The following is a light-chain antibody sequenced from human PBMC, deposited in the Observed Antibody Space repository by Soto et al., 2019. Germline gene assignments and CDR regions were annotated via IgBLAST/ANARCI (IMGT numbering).Light chain of an antibody. J-gene: IGKJ1*01. V-gene: IGKV3-20*01. CDR3: QQYGSSGT. Sequence: EIVLTQSPGTLSLSPGERATLSCRASQSVSSSYLAWYQQKPGQAPRLLIYGASSRATGIPDRLSGSGSGTDFTLTISSLEPEDFAVYYCQQYGSSGTFGQGTKVDIK. CDR1: QSVSSSY. CDR2: GAS.